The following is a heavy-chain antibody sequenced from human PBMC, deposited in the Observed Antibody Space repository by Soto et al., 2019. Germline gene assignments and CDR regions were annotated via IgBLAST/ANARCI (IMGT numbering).Heavy chain of an antibody. CDR1: GGSFTSYY. CDR2: ISHGGIT. Sequence: QVRLQQWGAGLLKPSETLSLTCAVYGGSFTSYYWSWIRQPPGKGLEWIGDISHGGITNYNPSLKGRVTRSLHTSQNPFSLRLASVTAADTAVYYCARDFDYWGQGTLVTVSS. J-gene: IGHJ4*02. CDR3: ARDFDY. V-gene: IGHV4-34*01.